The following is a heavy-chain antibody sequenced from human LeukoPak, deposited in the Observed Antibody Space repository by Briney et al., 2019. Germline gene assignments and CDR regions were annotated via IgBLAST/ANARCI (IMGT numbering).Heavy chain of an antibody. J-gene: IGHJ4*02. V-gene: IGHV1-18*01. CDR1: GYTFTTYG. D-gene: IGHD5-12*01. Sequence: EASVTVSCKASGYTFTTYGIPWVRQAPGQGHEWMGWISGHQGNTKYAQKFQGRVTMTIDTSTSTAYMELRSLRSDDTAIYFCARSSLGTITAGPFDYWGQGTLVAVSS. CDR2: ISGHQGNT. CDR3: ARSSLGTITAGPFDY.